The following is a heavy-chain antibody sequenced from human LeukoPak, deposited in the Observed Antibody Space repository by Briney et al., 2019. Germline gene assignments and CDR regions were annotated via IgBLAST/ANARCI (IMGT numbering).Heavy chain of an antibody. CDR2: IIPIFGTA. D-gene: IGHD4-11*01. J-gene: IGHJ5*02. Sequence: SVKVSCKASGGTFGSYAISWVRQAPGQGLEWMGGIIPIFGTANYAQKFQGRVTITADESTSTAYMELSSLRSEDTAVYYCARDRGTVTTYNWFDPWGQGTLVTVSS. CDR1: GGTFGSYA. CDR3: ARDRGTVTTYNWFDP. V-gene: IGHV1-69*01.